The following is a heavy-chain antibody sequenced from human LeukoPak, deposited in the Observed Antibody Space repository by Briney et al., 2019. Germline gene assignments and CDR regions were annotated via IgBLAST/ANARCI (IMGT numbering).Heavy chain of an antibody. J-gene: IGHJ4*02. D-gene: IGHD3-10*01. V-gene: IGHV1-2*02. CDR1: GYTFTSYG. CDR2: INPNSGGT. Sequence: ASVKVSCKASGYTFTSYGISWVRQAPGQGLEWMGWINPNSGGTNYAQKFQGRVTMTRDTSISTAYMELSRLRSDDTAVYYCARNRASYGSGSHRLFDYWGQGTLVTVSS. CDR3: ARNRASYGSGSHRLFDY.